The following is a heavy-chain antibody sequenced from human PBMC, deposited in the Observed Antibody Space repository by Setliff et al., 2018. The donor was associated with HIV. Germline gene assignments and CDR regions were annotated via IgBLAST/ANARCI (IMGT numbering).Heavy chain of an antibody. D-gene: IGHD3-3*01. J-gene: IGHJ6*03. Sequence: PSETLSLTCTVSGGSMSSYYWSWIRQPPGKGLESIGYIYYTGSTNYNPALKSRVTISVDTSKNLFSLQLRSVTAADAAVYYCARGWQLEFPGTYYYYMDVWGKGTKVTVSS. CDR2: IYYTGST. V-gene: IGHV4-59*01. CDR1: GGSMSSYY. CDR3: ARGWQLEFPGTYYYYMDV.